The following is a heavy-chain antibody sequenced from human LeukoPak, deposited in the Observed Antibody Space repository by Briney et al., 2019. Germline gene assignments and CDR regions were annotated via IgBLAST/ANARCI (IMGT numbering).Heavy chain of an antibody. CDR2: IIPIFGTA. J-gene: IGHJ4*02. D-gene: IGHD4-17*01. Sequence: ASVKVSCKASGGTFSSYAISWVRQAPGQGLEWMGGIIPIFGTANYAQKFQGRVTITTDESTSTAYMELSSLRSEDTAVYYCARAFSYGDYFDYWGQGTLVTVSS. CDR3: ARAFSYGDYFDY. CDR1: GGTFSSYA. V-gene: IGHV1-69*05.